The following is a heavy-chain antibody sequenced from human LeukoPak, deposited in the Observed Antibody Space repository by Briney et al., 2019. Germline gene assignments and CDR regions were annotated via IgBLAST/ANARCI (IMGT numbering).Heavy chain of an antibody. D-gene: IGHD1-1*01. CDR3: ARDRSFTTGTTYYYYYMDV. CDR1: GGTFSSYG. CDR2: ISAYNGNT. J-gene: IGHJ6*03. V-gene: IGHV1-18*01. Sequence: ASVKVSCKASGGTFSSYGISWVRQAPGQGLEWMGWISAYNGNTNYAQKLQGRVTMTTDTSTSTAYMELRSLRSDDTAVYYCARDRSFTTGTTYYYYYMDVWGKGTTVTVSS.